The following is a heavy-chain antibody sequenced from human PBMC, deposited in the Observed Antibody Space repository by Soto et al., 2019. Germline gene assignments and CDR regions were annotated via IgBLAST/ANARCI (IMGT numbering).Heavy chain of an antibody. D-gene: IGHD6-19*01. J-gene: IGHJ6*03. Sequence: EVQLLESGGGLVQTGGSLRLSCAASGFTFRSYAMNWVRQAPGKGLEWVSAISGSGGSTYYAASVRCRFTTSRDDCKSTLLLQINSMRAGDTAFCYCARDSEEANGGCDSYYYFCMEVWGIGSTGIVSS. CDR2: ISGSGGST. V-gene: IGHV3-23*01. CDR1: GFTFRSYA. CDR3: ARDSEEANGGCDSYYYFCMEV.